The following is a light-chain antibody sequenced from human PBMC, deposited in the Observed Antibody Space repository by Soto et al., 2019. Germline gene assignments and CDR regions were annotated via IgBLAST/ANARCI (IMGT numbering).Light chain of an antibody. V-gene: IGKV3-11*01. CDR2: DAS. CDR1: QSVSRY. Sequence: EIVLTQSPATLSLSPGDGATLSCRASQSVSRYLVWYQQKPGRAPRLLIYDASNRATGIPARFSGSGSGTDFTLTISSLEPEDFAVYYCQQRANWPLTFGGGTKVEIK. J-gene: IGKJ4*01. CDR3: QQRANWPLT.